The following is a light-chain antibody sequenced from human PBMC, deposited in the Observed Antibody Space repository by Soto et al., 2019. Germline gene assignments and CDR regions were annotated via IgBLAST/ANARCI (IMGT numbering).Light chain of an antibody. CDR1: QSVSSN. CDR3: QQYHKWPIT. J-gene: IGKJ5*01. CDR2: RAS. Sequence: EIVMTQSPATLSVSPGERATLSCRASQSVSSNLAWYQQKPGQAPRLLIYRASTRATGISGSFSGSGSGTEFTLTISSLQSEDFAVYYCQQYHKWPITFGQGTRLEIK. V-gene: IGKV3-15*01.